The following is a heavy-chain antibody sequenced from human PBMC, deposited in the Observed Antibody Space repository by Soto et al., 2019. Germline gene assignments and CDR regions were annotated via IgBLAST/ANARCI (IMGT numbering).Heavy chain of an antibody. D-gene: IGHD2-2*01. CDR1: GFTFSSYA. CDR2: ISGSGGST. V-gene: IGHV3-23*01. J-gene: IGHJ4*02. Sequence: GGSLRLSCAASGFTFSSYAMSWVRQAPEKGLEWVSAISGSGGSTYYADSVKGRFTISRDNSKNTLYLQMNSLRAEDTAVYYCAKIPAAAEFYYFDYWGQGTLVTVSS. CDR3: AKIPAAAEFYYFDY.